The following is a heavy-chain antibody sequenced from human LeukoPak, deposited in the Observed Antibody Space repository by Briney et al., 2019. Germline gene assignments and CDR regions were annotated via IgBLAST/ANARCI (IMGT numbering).Heavy chain of an antibody. J-gene: IGHJ3*02. Sequence: SETLSLTCTVSGGSISSYYWSWIRQPAGKGLEWIGRIYTSGSTNYNPSLKSRVTMSVDTSKNQFSLKLSSVTAADTAVYYCARGTKYTGGDAFDIWGQGTMVTVSS. V-gene: IGHV4-4*07. CDR1: GGSISSYY. CDR2: IYTSGST. D-gene: IGHD6-6*01. CDR3: ARGTKYTGGDAFDI.